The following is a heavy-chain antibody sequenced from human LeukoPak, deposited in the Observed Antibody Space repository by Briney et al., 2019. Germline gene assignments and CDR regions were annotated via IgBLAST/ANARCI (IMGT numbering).Heavy chain of an antibody. D-gene: IGHD6-19*01. J-gene: IGHJ6*02. CDR3: ARRGPSSGWYEGGDYYYGMDV. CDR1: GGSISSYY. Sequence: SETLSLTCTVSGGSISSYYWSWIRQPPGKGLEWIGYIYYSGSTNYNPSLKSRVTISVDTSKNQFSLKLSSVTAADTAVYYCARRGPSSGWYEGGDYYYGMDVWGQGTTVTVSS. V-gene: IGHV4-59*08. CDR2: IYYSGST.